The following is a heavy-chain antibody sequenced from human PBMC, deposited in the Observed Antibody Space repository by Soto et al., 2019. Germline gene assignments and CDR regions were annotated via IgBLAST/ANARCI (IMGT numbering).Heavy chain of an antibody. CDR3: ARVPPKLELPWFDP. CDR2: ISAYNGNT. CDR1: GYTFTSYG. V-gene: IGHV1-18*01. J-gene: IGHJ5*02. Sequence: ASVKVSCKASGYTFTSYGISWVRQAPGQGLEWMGWISAYNGNTNYAQKLQGRVTMTTDTSTSTAYMELRSLRSDDTAVYYCARVPPKLELPWFDPWGQGPLVTVSS. D-gene: IGHD1-7*01.